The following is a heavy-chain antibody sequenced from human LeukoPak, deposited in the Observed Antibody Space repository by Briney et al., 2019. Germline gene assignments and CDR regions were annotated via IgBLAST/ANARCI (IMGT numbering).Heavy chain of an antibody. CDR3: AKGSRYYDSSGYYYVDAEYFQH. V-gene: IGHV3-23*01. Sequence: GGSLRLSCAASGFTLSSYAMSWVRQAPGKGLEWVSAISGSGGSTYYADSVKGRFTISRDNSKNTLYLQMNSLRAEDTAVYYCAKGSRYYDSSGYYYVDAEYFQHWGQGTLVTVSS. CDR1: GFTLSSYA. D-gene: IGHD3-22*01. J-gene: IGHJ1*01. CDR2: ISGSGGST.